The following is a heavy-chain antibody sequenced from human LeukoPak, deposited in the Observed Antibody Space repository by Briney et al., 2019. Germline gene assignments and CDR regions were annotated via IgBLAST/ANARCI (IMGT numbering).Heavy chain of an antibody. V-gene: IGHV3-64*01. J-gene: IGHJ4*02. CDR2: INSNGDDT. CDR3: ARDPGRGPDY. Sequence: GGSLRLSCAVSGFTFSHYSFHWVRQAPGKGLEYVSAINSNGDDTYYVNSVKGRFTISRDNSKNTLYLQMGNLRPEDMAVYYCARDPGRGPDYWGQGTLVTVSS. D-gene: IGHD2-15*01. CDR1: GFTFSHYS.